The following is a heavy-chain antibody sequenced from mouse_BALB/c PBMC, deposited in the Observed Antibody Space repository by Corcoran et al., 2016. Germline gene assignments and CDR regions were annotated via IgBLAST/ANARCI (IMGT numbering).Heavy chain of an antibody. CDR3: VREVPGGYPFDY. V-gene: IGHV1S136*01. D-gene: IGHD2-2*01. Sequence: EIQLQQSGPELVKPGASVKMSCKASGYTFPSYVMHWVKQKPGQGLEWIGYIYPYNDGTKYNEKFKGKATLTSDKSSSTAYMELSSLTSEDSAVYYCVREVPGGYPFDYWGQGTTLTVSS. CDR1: GYTFPSYV. J-gene: IGHJ2*01. CDR2: IYPYNDGT.